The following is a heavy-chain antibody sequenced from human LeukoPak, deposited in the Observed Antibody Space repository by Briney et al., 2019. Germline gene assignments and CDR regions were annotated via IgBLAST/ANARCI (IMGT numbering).Heavy chain of an antibody. D-gene: IGHD4-17*01. Sequence: SETLSLTCTVSGGSISSGGYYWSWIRQHPGKGLEWIGYIYYSGSTYYNPSLKSRVTISVDTSKNQFSLKLSSVTAADTAVYYCARDSTVTALFDYWGQGTLVTVSS. V-gene: IGHV4-31*03. CDR2: IYYSGST. CDR3: ARDSTVTALFDY. J-gene: IGHJ4*02. CDR1: GGSISSGGYY.